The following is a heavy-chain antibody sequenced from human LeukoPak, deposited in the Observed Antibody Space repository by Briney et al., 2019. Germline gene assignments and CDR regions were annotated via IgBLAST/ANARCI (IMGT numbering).Heavy chain of an antibody. J-gene: IGHJ5*02. D-gene: IGHD1-20*01. CDR3: ATCSSITCQSARWFDP. V-gene: IGHV4-39*07. Sequence: SETLSLTCTVSGGSISSSSYYWGWIRQPPGKGLEWIGSIYYSGSTYYNPSLKSRVTISLDTSKNQFSLNLSSVTAADTAVYYCATCSSITCQSARWFDPWGQGTLVTVSS. CDR1: GGSISSSSYY. CDR2: IYYSGST.